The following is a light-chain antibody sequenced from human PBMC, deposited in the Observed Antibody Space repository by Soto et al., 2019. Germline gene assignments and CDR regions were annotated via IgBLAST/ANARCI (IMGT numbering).Light chain of an antibody. CDR1: SSDVGGYNF. J-gene: IGLJ2*01. CDR3: TSYAGSNIPVL. V-gene: IGLV2-8*01. CDR2: DVT. Sequence: QSALTQPPSASGSPGQSVTISCTGTSSDVGGYNFVSWYQQHPGKAPKLMIYDVTERPSGVPDRFSCSKSGNTASLTVSGLQGEDEADYYCTSYAGSNIPVLFGGGTKVTVL.